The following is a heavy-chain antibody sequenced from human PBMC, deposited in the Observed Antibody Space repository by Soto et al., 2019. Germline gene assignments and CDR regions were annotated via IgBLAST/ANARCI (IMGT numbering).Heavy chain of an antibody. D-gene: IGHD1-26*01. CDR1: GGPFSSYA. Sequence: QVQLVHSGAEVKKPGSSVKVSCKASGGPFSSYAISWVRQAPGQGLEWMGGIIPIFGTANYAQKFQGRVTITADKSTSTAYMELSSLRSEDTAVYYCARDDHSGSYWRGWFDPWGQGTLVTFSS. CDR3: ARDDHSGSYWRGWFDP. V-gene: IGHV1-69*06. J-gene: IGHJ5*02. CDR2: IIPIFGTA.